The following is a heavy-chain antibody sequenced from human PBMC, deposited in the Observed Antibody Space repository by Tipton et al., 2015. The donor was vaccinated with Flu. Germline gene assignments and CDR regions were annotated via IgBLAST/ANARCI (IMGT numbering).Heavy chain of an antibody. J-gene: IGHJ6*02. V-gene: IGHV4-39*07. CDR2: IYYSGTT. D-gene: IGHD1-1*01. CDR3: ARDLWNDRRAYYYYGVDV. Sequence: TLSLTCTVSGDSISTTIYYWGWVRQPPGKGLEWIDSIYYSGTTYYNPSLKSRVTISVDSSKNEFSLTLASLTAADTAVYYCARDLWNDRRAYYYYGVDVWGQGTTVTVSS. CDR1: GDSISTTIYY.